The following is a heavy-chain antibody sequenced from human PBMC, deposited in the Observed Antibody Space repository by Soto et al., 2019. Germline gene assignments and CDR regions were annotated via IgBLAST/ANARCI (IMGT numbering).Heavy chain of an antibody. V-gene: IGHV1-18*01. CDR1: GYTFTSYG. CDR3: AGVRGRASSAFDL. D-gene: IGHD2-8*01. J-gene: IGHJ3*01. Sequence: QVQLVQSGAEVKKPGASVKVSCKASGYTFTSYGISWVRQAPGQGLEWMGWISAYHGNTNYAQKLQGRVTMTTDTFTSTAYMEQRNLRSGGTAVYYCAGVRGRASSAFDLWGQRTIVTVSS. CDR2: ISAYHGNT.